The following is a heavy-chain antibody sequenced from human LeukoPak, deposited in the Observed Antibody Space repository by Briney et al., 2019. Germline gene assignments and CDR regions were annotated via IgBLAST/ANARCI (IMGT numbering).Heavy chain of an antibody. D-gene: IGHD4-11*01. J-gene: IGHJ4*02. CDR1: GYTFTRHG. CDR3: ARDWPTVIADY. CDR2: ISANNGDT. V-gene: IGHV1-18*01. Sequence: ASVKVSCKTSGYTFTRHGISWVRQAPGQALVWMGWISANNGDTNYAQRMQGRLTMTTDTSTSTAYMELRSLSSDDTAIYYCARDWPTVIADYWGQGTLVTVSS.